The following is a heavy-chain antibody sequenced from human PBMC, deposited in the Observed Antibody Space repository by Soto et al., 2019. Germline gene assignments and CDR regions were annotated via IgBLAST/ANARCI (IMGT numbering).Heavy chain of an antibody. Sequence: SETLSLTCTVSGGSISSSSYYWGWIRQPPGKGLEWIGSIYYSGSTYYNPSLKSRVTISVDTSKNQFSLKLSSVTASDTAMYYCARLLDSWGEPHYFDPWGQGTMVTVSS. CDR1: GGSISSSSYY. J-gene: IGHJ5*02. CDR2: IYYSGST. D-gene: IGHD3-16*01. CDR3: ARLLDSWGEPHYFDP. V-gene: IGHV4-39*07.